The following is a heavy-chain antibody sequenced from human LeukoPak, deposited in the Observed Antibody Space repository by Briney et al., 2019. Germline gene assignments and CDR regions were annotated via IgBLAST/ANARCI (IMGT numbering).Heavy chain of an antibody. D-gene: IGHD1-1*01. V-gene: IGHV4-34*01. Sequence: SETLSLTCAVYGGSFSGYYWDWIRQPPGKGLEWIGEINHSGSTNYNPSLKSRVTISVDTSKNQFSLKLSSVTAADTAVYYCARNDDYVDSWGQGTLVTVSS. J-gene: IGHJ4*02. CDR1: GGSFSGYY. CDR2: INHSGST. CDR3: ARNDDYVDS.